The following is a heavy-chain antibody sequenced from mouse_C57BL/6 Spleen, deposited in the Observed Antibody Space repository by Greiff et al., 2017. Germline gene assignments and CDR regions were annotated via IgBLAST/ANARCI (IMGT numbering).Heavy chain of an antibody. Sequence: QVQLQQPGAELVKPGASVKLSCKASGYTFTSYWMHWVKQRPGQGLEWIGMIHPNSGSTNYNEKFKSKATLTVDKSSSTAYMQLSSLTSKDSAVYYCARSEYDYDYYAMDYWGQGTSVTVSS. J-gene: IGHJ4*01. D-gene: IGHD2-4*01. CDR1: GYTFTSYW. CDR3: ARSEYDYDYYAMDY. V-gene: IGHV1-64*01. CDR2: IHPNSGST.